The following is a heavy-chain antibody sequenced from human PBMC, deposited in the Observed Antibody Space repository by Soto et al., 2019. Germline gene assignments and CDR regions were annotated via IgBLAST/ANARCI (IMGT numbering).Heavy chain of an antibody. V-gene: IGHV4-39*07. CDR2: NYYSGST. CDR1: GGSISSSSYY. CDR3: ARDLYSGSYHGWFDP. D-gene: IGHD1-26*01. Sequence: SETLSLTCTVSGGSISSSSYYWGWIRQPPGKGLEWIGSNYYSGSTFYSPSLKSRVTISVDTSKNQFSLKLSSVTAADTAVYYCARDLYSGSYHGWFDPWGQGTLVTVSS. J-gene: IGHJ5*02.